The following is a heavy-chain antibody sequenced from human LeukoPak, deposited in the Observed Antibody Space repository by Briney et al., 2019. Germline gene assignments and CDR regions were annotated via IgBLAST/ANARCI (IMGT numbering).Heavy chain of an antibody. J-gene: IGHJ6*04. Sequence: GGSLRLSCAASGFTFDDYTMHWVRQAPGKGLEWVSYISSSGSTIYYADSVKGRFTISRDNAKNSLYLQMNSLRAEDTAVYYCSELGITMIGGVWGKGTTVTISS. V-gene: IGHV3-48*03. CDR3: SELGITMIGGV. CDR1: GFTFDDYT. CDR2: ISSSGSTI. D-gene: IGHD3-10*02.